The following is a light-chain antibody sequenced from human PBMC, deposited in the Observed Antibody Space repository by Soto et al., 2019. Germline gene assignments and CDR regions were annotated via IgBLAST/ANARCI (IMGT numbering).Light chain of an antibody. J-gene: IGLJ2*01. CDR1: SSDVGGHNY. V-gene: IGLV2-14*01. CDR3: SSYTSGTTPDVV. Sequence: QSALTQPASVSGSPGQSVTISCTGTSSDVGGHNYVSWYQQHPGTAPKLMIYEVTNRPSGVSNRFSGSKSGNTASLTLTGLQADDEADYYCSSYTSGTTPDVVFGGGTKLTGL. CDR2: EVT.